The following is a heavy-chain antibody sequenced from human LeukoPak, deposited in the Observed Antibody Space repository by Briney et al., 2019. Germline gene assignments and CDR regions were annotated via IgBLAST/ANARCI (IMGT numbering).Heavy chain of an antibody. CDR3: ARDLNPYYYDSSDI. CDR1: GGSISSYY. V-gene: IGHV4-4*07. D-gene: IGHD3-22*01. CDR2: IYTSGST. J-gene: IGHJ3*02. Sequence: SETLSLTCTVSGGSISSYYWSWLRQPAGKGLEWIGRIYTSGSTNYNPSLKSQVTISVDTSKNQFSLKLSSVTAADTAVYYCARDLNPYYYDSSDIWGQGTMVTVSS.